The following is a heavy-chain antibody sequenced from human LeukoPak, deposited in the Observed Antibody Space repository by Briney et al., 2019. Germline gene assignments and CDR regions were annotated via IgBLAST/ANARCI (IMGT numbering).Heavy chain of an antibody. D-gene: IGHD2-2*01. CDR1: GGTFSSYA. CDR3: AGSNLPDCSSTSCYGYYFDY. Sequence: SVKVSCKASGGTFSSYAISWVRQAPGQGLEWMGGIIPIFGTANYAQKFQGRVTITADESTSTAYMELSSLRSEDTAVYYCAGSNLPDCSSTSCYGYYFDYWGQGTLVTVSS. CDR2: IIPIFGTA. J-gene: IGHJ4*02. V-gene: IGHV1-69*13.